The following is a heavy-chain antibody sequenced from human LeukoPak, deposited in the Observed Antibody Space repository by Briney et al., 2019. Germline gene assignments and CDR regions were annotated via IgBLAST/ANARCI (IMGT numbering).Heavy chain of an antibody. J-gene: IGHJ4*02. CDR2: IRSKAYGGTT. V-gene: IGHV3-49*03. CDR1: GFTFSSYA. D-gene: IGHD3-22*01. CDR3: TRGLLPPY. Sequence: PGGSLRLSCAASGFTFSSYAMSWFRQAPGKGLEWVGFIRSKAYGGTTEYAASVKGRFTISRDDSKSIAYLQMNSLKTEDTAVYYCTRGLLPPYWGQGTLVTVSS.